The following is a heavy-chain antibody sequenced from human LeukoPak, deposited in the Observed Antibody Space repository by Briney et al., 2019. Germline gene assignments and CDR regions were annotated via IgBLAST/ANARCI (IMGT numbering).Heavy chain of an antibody. CDR1: GFTVSSNY. V-gene: IGHV3-66*01. J-gene: IGHJ4*02. Sequence: GGSLRLSCAASGFTVSSNYMSWVRQAPGKGLEWVSVIYTGGSTYYADSVKGRFTISRDNSKNTLYLQMNSLRAEDTAVYYCARDYYNSGSHYFDYWGQGTLVTVSS. CDR3: ARDYYNSGSHYFDY. CDR2: IYTGGST. D-gene: IGHD3-10*01.